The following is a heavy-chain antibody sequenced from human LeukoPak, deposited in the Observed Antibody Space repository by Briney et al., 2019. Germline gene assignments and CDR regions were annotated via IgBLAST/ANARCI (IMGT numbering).Heavy chain of an antibody. CDR1: GFTFDDYA. Sequence: PGGSLRLSCAASGFTFDDYAMHWVRQAPGKGLEWVSGISWSSDNIDYADSVKGRFTISRDNAKNSLYLQMNSLRAEDTAFYCCAKDSGSSSGYESWFDPWGQGTLVTVSS. J-gene: IGHJ5*02. D-gene: IGHD5-12*01. V-gene: IGHV3-9*01. CDR3: AKDSGSSSGYESWFDP. CDR2: ISWSSDNI.